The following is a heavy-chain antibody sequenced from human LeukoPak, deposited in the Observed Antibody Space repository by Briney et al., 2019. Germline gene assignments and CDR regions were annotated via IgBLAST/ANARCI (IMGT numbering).Heavy chain of an antibody. D-gene: IGHD3-3*01. Sequence: PGGSLRLSCAASGFTFSSYCMNWVRQAPGKGLEWVSYISSSSSTIYYADSVKGRFTISRDNAKNTLYLQMNSLRAEDTAVYYCAREELRFLEWLPSDIWGQGTMVTVSS. J-gene: IGHJ3*02. CDR2: ISSSSSTI. CDR1: GFTFSSYC. V-gene: IGHV3-48*04. CDR3: AREELRFLEWLPSDI.